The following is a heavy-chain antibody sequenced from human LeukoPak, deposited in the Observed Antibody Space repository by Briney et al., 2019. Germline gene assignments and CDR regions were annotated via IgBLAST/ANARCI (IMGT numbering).Heavy chain of an antibody. D-gene: IGHD4/OR15-4a*01. J-gene: IGHJ4*02. Sequence: GGSLRLSCAASGFTFSSYWMSWVRQAPGEGLEWVSGISDNGGGTYYADSLKGRFTISRDNSKNMLYLQMNSLRAEDTAVYCAKESGALGAPLYDYWGRGILVTASS. CDR1: GFTFSSYW. CDR2: ISDNGGGT. CDR3: AKESGALGAPLYDY. V-gene: IGHV3-23*01.